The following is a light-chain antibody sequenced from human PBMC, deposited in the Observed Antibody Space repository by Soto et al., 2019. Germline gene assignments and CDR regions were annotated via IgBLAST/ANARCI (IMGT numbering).Light chain of an antibody. CDR2: KAS. V-gene: IGKV1-5*03. J-gene: IGKJ1*01. CDR3: QQYDSYPWT. Sequence: DIQMTQSPSTLSASVGDRVAITCRASQSISSWLAWYQQKPGKAPKLLIQKASSLERGVPSRFSGSGSGTQFTLTISSLQPDDFATYYCQQYDSYPWTFGQGTKVEIK. CDR1: QSISSW.